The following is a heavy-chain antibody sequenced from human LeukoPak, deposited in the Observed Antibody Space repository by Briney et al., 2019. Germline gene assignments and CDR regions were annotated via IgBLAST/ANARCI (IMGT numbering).Heavy chain of an antibody. J-gene: IGHJ5*02. CDR2: MNPNSGNT. CDR1: GYTFTSYD. V-gene: IGHV1-8*01. Sequence: ASVKVSCKASGYTFTSYDINWVRQATGQGLEWMGWMNPNSGNTGYAQKFQGRVTMTRNTSISTAYMELSSLRSEDTAVYYCARVRLGRGNNWFDPWGQGTLVTVSS. CDR3: ARVRLGRGNNWFDP. D-gene: IGHD3-10*01.